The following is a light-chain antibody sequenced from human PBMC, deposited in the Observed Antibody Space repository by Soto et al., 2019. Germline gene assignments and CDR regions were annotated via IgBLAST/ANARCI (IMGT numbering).Light chain of an antibody. J-gene: IGKJ3*01. V-gene: IGKV3-15*01. CDR2: AAS. CDR1: QTVYND. Sequence: EIVMTQSPATLSVSPGETATLSCRASQTVYNDLAWYQQRPDQSPRLLLYAASTRATGAPARFSGSGSGTDFTLTITGLQSEDFAVYYCQHYKSWRFAFGPGT. CDR3: QHYKSWRFA.